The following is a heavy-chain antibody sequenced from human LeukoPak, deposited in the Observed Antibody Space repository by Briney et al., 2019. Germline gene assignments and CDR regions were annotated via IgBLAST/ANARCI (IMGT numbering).Heavy chain of an antibody. D-gene: IGHD2-2*01. CDR3: ARGGCSSTSCYVPGAEIDY. J-gene: IGHJ4*02. Sequence: PSETLSLTCTVSGGSITSYYWSWIRQPPGKGLDWLAYMYHNGSINYNPSLKSRVTISVDTSKNQFSLKLSSVTAADTAVYYCARGGCSSTSCYVPGAEIDYWGQGTLVTVSS. CDR2: MYHNGSI. CDR1: GGSITSYY. V-gene: IGHV4-59*12.